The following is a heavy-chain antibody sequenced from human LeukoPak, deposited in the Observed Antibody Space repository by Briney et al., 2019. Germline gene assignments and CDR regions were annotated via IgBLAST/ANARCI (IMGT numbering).Heavy chain of an antibody. D-gene: IGHD6-19*01. J-gene: IGHJ6*02. CDR1: GYTFTSYY. V-gene: IGHV1-46*01. CDR2: INPSGGST. CDR3: AGETAVAGTSYGMDV. Sequence: ASVKVSCKASGYTFTSYYMHWVRQAPGQGLEWMGIINPSGGSTSYAQKFQGRVTMTRDTSTSTVYMELSSLRSEDTAVYYCAGETAVAGTSYGMDVWGQGTTVTVSS.